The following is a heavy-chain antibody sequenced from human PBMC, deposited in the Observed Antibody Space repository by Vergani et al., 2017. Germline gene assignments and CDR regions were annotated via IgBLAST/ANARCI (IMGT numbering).Heavy chain of an antibody. V-gene: IGHV4-59*02. D-gene: IGHD4-17*01. J-gene: IGHJ3*01. CDR3: ARDGGDYDKDALDV. Sequence: QVKLQESGPGLVKPSETLSLTCTVSGASVNSYYWSWIRQPPGKGLEWMGYVSFRGDTLYDPSVKGRMTISLNTSSNQFSLYLTSVTAADTAVYYCARDGGDYDKDALDVWGQGTKVTVTS. CDR2: VSFRGDT. CDR1: GASVNSYY.